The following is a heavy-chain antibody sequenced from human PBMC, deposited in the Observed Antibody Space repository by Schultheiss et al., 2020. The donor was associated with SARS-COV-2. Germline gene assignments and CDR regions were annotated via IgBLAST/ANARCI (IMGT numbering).Heavy chain of an antibody. J-gene: IGHJ4*02. CDR2: ISGSGGST. V-gene: IGHV3-23*01. Sequence: GESLKISCAASGFTFSSYAMSWVRQAPGKGLEWVSAISGSGGSTYYADSVKGRFTISRDNSKNTLYLQMNSLRAEDTAVYYCVKVPKRGIDYWGQGTLVTVSS. CDR1: GFTFSSYA. CDR3: VKVPKRGIDY. D-gene: IGHD3-16*01.